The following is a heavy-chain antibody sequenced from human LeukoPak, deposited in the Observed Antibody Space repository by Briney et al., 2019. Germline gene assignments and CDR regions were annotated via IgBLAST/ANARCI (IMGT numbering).Heavy chain of an antibody. CDR2: ISSSSSYI. Sequence: GGSLRLSCAASGFTFSSYSMNWVRQAPGKGLEWVSSISSSSSYIYYADSVKGRFTISRDNAKNSLYLQMNSLRAEDTAVYYCARDQGRSSGWYPIAPHFDYWGQGTLVTVSS. CDR3: ARDQGRSSGWYPIAPHFDY. CDR1: GFTFSSYS. V-gene: IGHV3-21*01. J-gene: IGHJ4*02. D-gene: IGHD6-19*01.